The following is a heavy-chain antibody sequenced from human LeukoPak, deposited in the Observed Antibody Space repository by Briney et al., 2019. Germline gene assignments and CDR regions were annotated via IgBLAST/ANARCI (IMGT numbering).Heavy chain of an antibody. D-gene: IGHD1/OR15-1a*01. J-gene: IGHJ4*02. V-gene: IGHV3-74*01. CDR2: INTEGAST. CDR1: GFAFSSYW. Sequence: GALGLSRTASGFAFSSYWMFWVRQAPGKGLVWVSQINTEGASTTYGDPAKGRFTTSRDNAKNTLYLQMNSLRVEDTAVYYCARGTATTAGIDFWGQGTLVTVSS. CDR3: ARGTATTAGIDF.